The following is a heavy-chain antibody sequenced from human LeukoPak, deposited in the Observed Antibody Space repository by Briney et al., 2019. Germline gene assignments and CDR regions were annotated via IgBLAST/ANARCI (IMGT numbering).Heavy chain of an antibody. V-gene: IGHV4-34*01. D-gene: IGHD3-16*01. Sequence: SETLSLTCAVYGGSFSDYSWSWLRQTPEKGLEWIGEINHSGSTNYNPSLKSRVIMSVDTSKNQFSVKLRSVTAADTAVYYCARHGVVTWFDPWGQGTLVTVSS. CDR3: ARHGVVTWFDP. CDR1: GGSFSDYS. CDR2: INHSGST. J-gene: IGHJ5*02.